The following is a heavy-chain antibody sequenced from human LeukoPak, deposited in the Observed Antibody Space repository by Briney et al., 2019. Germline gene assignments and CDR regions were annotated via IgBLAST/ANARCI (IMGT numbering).Heavy chain of an antibody. Sequence: VKVSCKASGYTFTGYYMHWVRQAPGQGLEWMGWINPNSGGTNYAQKFQGRVTMTRDTSISTAYMELSRLRSDDTAVYYCARARTYSNLFYYWGQGTLVTVSS. CDR1: GYTFTGYY. V-gene: IGHV1-2*02. CDR3: ARARTYSNLFYY. D-gene: IGHD4-4*01. J-gene: IGHJ4*02. CDR2: INPNSGGT.